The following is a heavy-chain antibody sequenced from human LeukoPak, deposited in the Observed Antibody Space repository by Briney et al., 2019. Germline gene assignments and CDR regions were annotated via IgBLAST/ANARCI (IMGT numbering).Heavy chain of an antibody. V-gene: IGHV3-30*02. Sequence: GGSLRLSCAASGFTFSSCGMHWIRQAPGKGLEWVAFIRNDGSIIYNADSVKGRFTISRDNSKNTLYLQMGSLRGDDTAVYYCAKDTPLCYFDYWGQGTLVTVSS. CDR2: IRNDGSII. D-gene: IGHD3-16*01. CDR1: GFTFSSCG. J-gene: IGHJ4*02. CDR3: AKDTPLCYFDY.